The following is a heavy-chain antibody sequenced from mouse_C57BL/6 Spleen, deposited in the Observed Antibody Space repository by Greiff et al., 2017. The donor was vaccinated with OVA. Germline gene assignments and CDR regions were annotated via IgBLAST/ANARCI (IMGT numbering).Heavy chain of an antibody. J-gene: IGHJ1*03. CDR2: INPNYGTT. D-gene: IGHD2-4*01. Sequence: EVKLQESGPELVKPGASVKISCKASGYSFTDYNMNWVKQSNGKSLEWIGVINPNYGTTSYNQKFKGKATLTVDQSSSTAYMQLNSLTSEDSAVYYCARSPLYDYDEGWYFDVWGTGTTVTVSS. CDR3: ARSPLYDYDEGWYFDV. CDR1: GYSFTDYN. V-gene: IGHV1-39*01.